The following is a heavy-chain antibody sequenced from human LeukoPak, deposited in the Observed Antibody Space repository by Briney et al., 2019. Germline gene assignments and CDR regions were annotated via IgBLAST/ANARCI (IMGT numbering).Heavy chain of an antibody. D-gene: IGHD2-21*02. CDR2: IYYSGST. V-gene: IGHV4-39*01. CDR1: GGSISSSSYY. Sequence: PSETLSLTCTVSGGSISSSSYYWGWIRQPPGKGLEWIGGIYYSGSTYYNPSLKSRVTISVDTSKNQFSLKLSSVTAADTAVHYCARGHCFGGDCYFDYWGPGTLVTVSS. J-gene: IGHJ4*02. CDR3: ARGHCFGGDCYFDY.